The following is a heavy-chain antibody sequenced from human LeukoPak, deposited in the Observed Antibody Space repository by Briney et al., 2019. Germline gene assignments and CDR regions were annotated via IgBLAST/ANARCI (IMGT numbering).Heavy chain of an antibody. Sequence: GGSLRLSCAASGFTFSNYSMNWVRQAPGKGLEWVSSISSSSTYIYYADSVKGRFTISRDNAKNSLYLQMNSLRAEDTAVYYCARDEMEAQQLVSLSGSPFDYWGQGTLVTVSS. J-gene: IGHJ4*02. CDR3: ARDEMEAQQLVSLSGSPFDY. D-gene: IGHD6-13*01. V-gene: IGHV3-21*04. CDR2: ISSSSTYI. CDR1: GFTFSNYS.